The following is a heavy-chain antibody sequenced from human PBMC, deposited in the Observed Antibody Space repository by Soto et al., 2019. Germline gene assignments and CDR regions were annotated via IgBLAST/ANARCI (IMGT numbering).Heavy chain of an antibody. Sequence: GSLRLSCAASGFTFSNYAMSWVRQAPGKGLEWVSVISGSGGSTYYANSVKGRFTISRDSSKNALSLHMNSLRAEDTAVYYCAKGYYYDSTCHYTLSESRFDYWGQGTLVTVSS. CDR3: AKGYYYDSTCHYTLSESRFDY. CDR1: GFTFSNYA. V-gene: IGHV3-23*01. J-gene: IGHJ4*02. CDR2: ISGSGGST. D-gene: IGHD3-22*01.